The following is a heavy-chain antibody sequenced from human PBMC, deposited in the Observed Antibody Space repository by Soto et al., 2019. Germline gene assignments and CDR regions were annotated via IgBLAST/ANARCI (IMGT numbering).Heavy chain of an antibody. CDR3: ARARFDSWSHIYYGLDV. CDR2: ITHGGST. Sequence: SETLSLTCGVYGGSFSAYSWTWLRQSPGKGLEWIGEITHGGSTDYNPALKSRLVMSVDTSKNQFSLRVTSVTAADAAVYFCARARFDSWSHIYYGLDVSGQGPTVTVSS. CDR1: GGSFSAYS. V-gene: IGHV4-34*01. D-gene: IGHD3-3*01. J-gene: IGHJ6*02.